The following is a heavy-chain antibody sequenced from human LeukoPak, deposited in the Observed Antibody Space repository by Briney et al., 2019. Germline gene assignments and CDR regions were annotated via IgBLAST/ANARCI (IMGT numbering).Heavy chain of an antibody. CDR2: INQDGVEK. V-gene: IGHV3-7*05. CDR1: GFTFTTYW. D-gene: IGHD5/OR15-5a*01. Sequence: PGGSLRLSCAASGFTFTTYWMSWVRQAPGKGLEWVDNINQDGVEKYYVASVRGRLTISRDNDKNSMYVQMNSLRAEDTAVYYCARGFDVYYGFVISGQGAMVTVSS. CDR3: ARGFDVYYGFVI. J-gene: IGHJ3*02.